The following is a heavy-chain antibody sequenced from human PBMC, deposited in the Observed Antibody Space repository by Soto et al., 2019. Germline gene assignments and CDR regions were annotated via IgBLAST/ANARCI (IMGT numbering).Heavy chain of an antibody. D-gene: IGHD3-10*01. J-gene: IGHJ4*02. V-gene: IGHV3-66*01. Sequence: EVQLVESGGGLVQPGGSLRLSCAASGFSVSSNYMYWVRQAPGKGLECVSLMYSGGSTDHADSVKDRFTISRDNSKNTLYLQMTGLRAEDTAVYYWARRHYYCSDWGQGALGTVSS. CDR1: GFSVSSNY. CDR2: MYSGGST. CDR3: ARRHYYCSD.